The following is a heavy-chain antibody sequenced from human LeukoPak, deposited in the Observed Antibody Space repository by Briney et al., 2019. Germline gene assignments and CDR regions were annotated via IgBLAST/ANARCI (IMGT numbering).Heavy chain of an antibody. CDR2: FDPEDGET. D-gene: IGHD5-12*01. CDR1: GYTLTELS. Sequence: ASVKVSCTVSGYTLTELSMHWVRQAPGEGLEWMGGFDPEDGETIYAQKFQGRVTMTEDTSTDTAYMELSSLRSEDTAVYYCATAVYSGYPTNYYGMDVWGQGTTVTVSS. V-gene: IGHV1-24*01. J-gene: IGHJ6*02. CDR3: ATAVYSGYPTNYYGMDV.